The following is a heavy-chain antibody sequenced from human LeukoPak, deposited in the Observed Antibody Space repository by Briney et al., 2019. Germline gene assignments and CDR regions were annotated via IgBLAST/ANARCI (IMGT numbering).Heavy chain of an antibody. V-gene: IGHV3-23*01. CDR1: GYSISSGYY. CDR3: AKGGLGPGPKFDY. Sequence: ETLSLTCTVSGYSISSGYYWGWVRQAPGKGLEWVSAISGSGGSTYYADSVKGRFTISRDNSKNTLYLQMNSLRAEDTAVYYCAKGGLGPGPKFDYWGQGTLVTVSS. J-gene: IGHJ4*02. D-gene: IGHD3-16*01. CDR2: ISGSGGST.